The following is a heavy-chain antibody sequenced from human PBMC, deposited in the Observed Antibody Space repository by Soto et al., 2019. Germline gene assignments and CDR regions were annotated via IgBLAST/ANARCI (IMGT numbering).Heavy chain of an antibody. J-gene: IGHJ4*02. CDR3: AKGGKGVRYFDWLLFRF. D-gene: IGHD3-9*01. V-gene: IGHV3-23*01. CDR1: GFTFSSYA. Sequence: GGSLRLSCAASGFTFSSYAMSWVRQAPGKGLEWVSAISGSGGSTYYADSVKGRFTISRDNSKNTLYLQMNSLRAEDTAVYYCAKGGKGVRYFDWLLFRFWGQGTLVTVSS. CDR2: ISGSGGST.